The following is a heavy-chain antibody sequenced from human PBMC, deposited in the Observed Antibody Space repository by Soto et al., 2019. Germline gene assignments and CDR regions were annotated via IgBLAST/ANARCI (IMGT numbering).Heavy chain of an antibody. V-gene: IGHV3-30*18. J-gene: IGHJ4*02. CDR1: GFTFSNYG. D-gene: IGHD3-10*01. CDR3: AKDGWANYASGRSTLGTHLDY. CDR2: IPHDGGNK. Sequence: GGSLRLSCAASGFTFSNYGMHWVRQAPGKGLEWVAVIPHDGGNKYYADSVKGRFTISRDNSKNTLYLQMNSLRAEDTAMYYCAKDGWANYASGRSTLGTHLDYWGQRTLVTVSS.